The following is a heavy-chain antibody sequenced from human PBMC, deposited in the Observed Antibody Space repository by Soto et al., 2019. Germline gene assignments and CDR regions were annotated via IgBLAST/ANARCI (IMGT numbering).Heavy chain of an antibody. CDR2: INPKSGGT. Sequence: QVQLVQSGAEVKKPGASVKVSCKTSGYTFTDYFIHWVRQAPGQGLEWMGWINPKSGGTNYAQRFQGRVTMTRDTSISTVYMDLSGLRSDDTATDHCVKTYDGSGQPSHYFDPWGQGTPVTVSS. CDR1: GYTFTDYF. D-gene: IGHD3-22*01. V-gene: IGHV1-2*02. J-gene: IGHJ5*02. CDR3: VKTYDGSGQPSHYFDP.